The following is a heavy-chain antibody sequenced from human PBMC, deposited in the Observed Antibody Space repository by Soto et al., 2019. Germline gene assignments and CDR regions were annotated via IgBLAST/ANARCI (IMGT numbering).Heavy chain of an antibody. J-gene: IGHJ4*02. CDR2: ISSSGSTI. CDR3: ARAGYRSVDY. Sequence: EVQLVESGGGLVQPGGSLRLSCAASGFTFSSYSMNWVRQAPGKGLEWVSYISSSGSTIYYADSVRGRFTISRDNANNSLYLQMNSLRYEDTVVYYCARAGYRSVDYWGQGTLVTVSS. D-gene: IGHD3-3*01. CDR1: GFTFSSYS. V-gene: IGHV3-48*02.